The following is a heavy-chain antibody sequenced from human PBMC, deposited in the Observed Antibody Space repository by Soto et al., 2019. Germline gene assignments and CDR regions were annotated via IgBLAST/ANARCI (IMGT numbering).Heavy chain of an antibody. CDR3: AREEGGGYDHRWFDP. V-gene: IGHV4-31*03. CDR1: GGSISSGGYY. J-gene: IGHJ5*02. CDR2: IYYSGST. D-gene: IGHD5-12*01. Sequence: QVQLQESGPVLVKPSQTLSLTCTVSGGSISSGGYYWSWIRQHPGKGLEWIGYIYYSGSTYYNPSLKSRVTISVDTSKNQFSLKLSSVTAADTAVYYCAREEGGGYDHRWFDPWGQGTLVTVSS.